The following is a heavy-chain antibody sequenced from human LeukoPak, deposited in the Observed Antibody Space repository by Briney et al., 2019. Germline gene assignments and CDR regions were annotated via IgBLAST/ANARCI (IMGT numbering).Heavy chain of an antibody. CDR3: ASERNYDSSGYYPGYYMDV. CDR1: GGSISTYY. D-gene: IGHD3-22*01. V-gene: IGHV4-4*07. Sequence: SETLSLTCTVSGGSISTYYWSWIRQPAEKGLEWIGRINTSGSTNYNPSLKSRVTMSLDTSKNRFSLNLTSVTAADTAVYYCASERNYDSSGYYPGYYMDVWGKGTTVTVSS. J-gene: IGHJ6*03. CDR2: INTSGST.